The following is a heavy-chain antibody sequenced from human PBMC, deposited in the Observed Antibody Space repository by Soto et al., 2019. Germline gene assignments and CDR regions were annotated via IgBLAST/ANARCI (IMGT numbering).Heavy chain of an antibody. V-gene: IGHV3-23*01. CDR3: ANYDSSGYLGHDY. CDR2: ISGSGGST. D-gene: IGHD3-22*01. CDR1: GFTFSSYA. Sequence: GGSLRLSCAASGFTFSSYAMSWVRQAPGKGLEWVSAISGSGGSTYYADSVKGRFTISRDNSKNTLYLQMNSLRAEDTAVYYCANYDSSGYLGHDYWGQGTLVTVSS. J-gene: IGHJ4*02.